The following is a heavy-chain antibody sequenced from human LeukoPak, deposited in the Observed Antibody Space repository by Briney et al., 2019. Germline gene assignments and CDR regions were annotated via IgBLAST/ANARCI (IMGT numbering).Heavy chain of an antibody. CDR2: IYYSGST. J-gene: IGHJ4*02. CDR1: GGSISSGGYY. CDR3: ARSYYYGSGSGVLDY. V-gene: IGHV4-31*03. D-gene: IGHD3-10*01. Sequence: PSQTLSLTCTVSGGSISSGGYYWSRIRQHPGKGLEWIGYIYYSGSTYYNPSLKSRVTISVDTSKNQFSLKLSSVTAADTAVYYCARSYYYGSGSGVLDYWGQGTLVTVSS.